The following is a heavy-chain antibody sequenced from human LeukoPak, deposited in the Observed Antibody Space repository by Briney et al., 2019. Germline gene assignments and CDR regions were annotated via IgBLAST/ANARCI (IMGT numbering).Heavy chain of an antibody. J-gene: IGHJ4*02. D-gene: IGHD6-13*01. Sequence: PGGSLRLSCAASGFTFSTYSVNWVRQAPGKGLEWVSYISSSGSTIYYADSVKGRFTISRDNAKNSLYLQMNSLRAEDTAVYYCARDKVAAIFGYWGQGTLVTVSS. CDR2: ISSSGSTI. CDR3: ARDKVAAIFGY. V-gene: IGHV3-48*04. CDR1: GFTFSTYS.